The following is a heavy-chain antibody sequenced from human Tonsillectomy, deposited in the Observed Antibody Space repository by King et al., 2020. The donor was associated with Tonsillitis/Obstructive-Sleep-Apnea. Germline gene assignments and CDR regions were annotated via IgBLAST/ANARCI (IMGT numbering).Heavy chain of an antibody. V-gene: IGHV4-31*03. CDR3: VRSSVTTYGPGDY. D-gene: IGHD4-17*01. J-gene: IGHJ4*02. Sequence: QLQESGPGLVKPSQTLSLTCTVSGGSISSGGYYWGWIRQHPGKGLEWIGYIYYSGSTYYNPSLKSRVTISVDTSKNQFSLKLSSVTAADTAVYYCVRSSVTTYGPGDYWGQGTMVTVSS. CDR1: GGSISSGGYY. CDR2: IYYSGST.